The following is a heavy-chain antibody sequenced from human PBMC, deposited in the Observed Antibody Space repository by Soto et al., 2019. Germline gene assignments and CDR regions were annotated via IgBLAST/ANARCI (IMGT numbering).Heavy chain of an antibody. J-gene: IGHJ4*02. Sequence: PGGSLRLSCAASGFSFSNAWMSWVRQAPGKGLEWVGRIKSKTDGGTTDYAAPVKGRFTISRDDSKNTLYLQMNSLNTEDTAVYYCTTYSGSSASDHWSQGTLVTVSS. CDR2: IKSKTDGGTT. CDR1: GFSFSNAW. D-gene: IGHD1-26*01. CDR3: TTYSGSSASDH. V-gene: IGHV3-15*01.